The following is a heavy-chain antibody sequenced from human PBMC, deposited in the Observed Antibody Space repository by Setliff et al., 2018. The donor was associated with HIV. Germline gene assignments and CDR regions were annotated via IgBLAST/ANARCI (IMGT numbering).Heavy chain of an antibody. V-gene: IGHV4-30-4*08. J-gene: IGHJ4*02. Sequence: SETLSLTCSVSGASISSGGYFWTWIRQPPGKGLEWVGFIYHSGTTYYNPSLKDRVTMSVDTFANQFSLKLTSVTAADTAVYYCASLGYCSRTSCSYWGQGTLVTVSS. CDR1: GASISSGGYF. CDR3: ASLGYCSRTSCSY. D-gene: IGHD2-2*01. CDR2: IYHSGTT.